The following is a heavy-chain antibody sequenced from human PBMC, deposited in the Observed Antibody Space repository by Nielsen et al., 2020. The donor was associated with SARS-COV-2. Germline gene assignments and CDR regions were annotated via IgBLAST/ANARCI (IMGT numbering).Heavy chain of an antibody. CDR2: INPNSGST. CDR1: GYTFTSYY. J-gene: IGHJ6*02. Sequence: ASVNVSCKASGYTFTSYYMHWLRQAPGQGLEWTGRINPNSGSTNYAQKFQGRVTMTRNTSLSTAYMELRRLRSDDTAVYYCARAYIVVGPAAKAYYGMDVWGQGTTVTVSS. CDR3: ARAYIVVGPAAKAYYGMDV. V-gene: IGHV1-2*06. D-gene: IGHD2-2*01.